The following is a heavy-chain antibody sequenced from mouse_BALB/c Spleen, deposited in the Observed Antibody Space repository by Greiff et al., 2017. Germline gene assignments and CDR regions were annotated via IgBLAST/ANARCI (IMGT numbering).Heavy chain of an antibody. V-gene: IGHV1S81*02. CDR1: GYTFTSYY. CDR3: TRSPQIYYYGSSLMDY. Sequence: QVQLQQSGAELVKPGASVKLSCKASGYTFTSYYMYWVKQRPGQGLEWIGEINPSNGGTNFNEKFKSKATLTVDKSSSTAYMQLSSLTSEDSAVYYCTRSPQIYYYGSSLMDYWGQGTSVTVSS. J-gene: IGHJ4*01. D-gene: IGHD1-1*01. CDR2: INPSNGGT.